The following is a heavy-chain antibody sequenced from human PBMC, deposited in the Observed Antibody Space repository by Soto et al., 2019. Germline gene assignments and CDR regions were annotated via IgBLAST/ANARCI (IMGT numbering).Heavy chain of an antibody. Sequence: SETLSLTCTVSGGSISSGGYYWSWIRQHPGKGLEWIGYIYYSGSTYYNPSLKSRVTISVDTSKNQFSLKLSSVTAADTAVYYCARENIVVVPAAMNYFDYWGQGTLVTVSS. J-gene: IGHJ4*02. D-gene: IGHD2-2*01. CDR2: IYYSGST. CDR1: GGSISSGGYY. V-gene: IGHV4-31*03. CDR3: ARENIVVVPAAMNYFDY.